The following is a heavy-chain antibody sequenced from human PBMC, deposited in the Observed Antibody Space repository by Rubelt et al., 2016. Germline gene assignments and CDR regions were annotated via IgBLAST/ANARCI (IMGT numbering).Heavy chain of an antibody. CDR3: ARDRGSSSWYGVDY. CDR1: GGSISSYY. V-gene: IGHV4-4*07. CDR2: IYNSRIT. D-gene: IGHD6-13*01. J-gene: IGHJ4*02. Sequence: QVQLPESGPGLVKPSETLSLTCPVSGGSISSYYWSWIRQPAGQGLEWIGRIYNSRITNYNPSLKSRVTMSVDTSKNTLSLKLSSVTAADTAVYHCARDRGSSSWYGVDYWGQGTLVTVSS.